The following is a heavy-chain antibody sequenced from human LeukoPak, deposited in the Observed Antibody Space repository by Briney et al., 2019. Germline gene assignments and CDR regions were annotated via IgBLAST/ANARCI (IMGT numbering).Heavy chain of an antibody. J-gene: IGHJ6*02. CDR1: GGSISSYY. D-gene: IGHD3-10*01. Sequence: SETLSLTCTVSGGSISSYYWSWIRQPPGKGLEWIGYIYYSGSTNYNPSLKSRVTISVDTSKNQFSLKLSSVTAADTAVYYCARSRVWFGELRNGMDVWGQGTTVTVSS. V-gene: IGHV4-59*01. CDR2: IYYSGST. CDR3: ARSRVWFGELRNGMDV.